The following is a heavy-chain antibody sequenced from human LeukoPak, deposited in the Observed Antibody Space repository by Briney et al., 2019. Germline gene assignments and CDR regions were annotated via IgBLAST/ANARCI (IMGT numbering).Heavy chain of an antibody. J-gene: IGHJ4*02. CDR3: ARVRSPRYFDY. CDR1: GFTFSSYS. V-gene: IGHV3-21*01. Sequence: PGGSLRLSCAASGFTFSSYSMNWVRQAPGKGLEWVSSISSTSSYIYYADSVKGRFTISRDNAKNSLYLQMNSLRAEDTAVYYCARVRSPRYFDYWGQGTLVTVSS. CDR2: ISSTSSYI.